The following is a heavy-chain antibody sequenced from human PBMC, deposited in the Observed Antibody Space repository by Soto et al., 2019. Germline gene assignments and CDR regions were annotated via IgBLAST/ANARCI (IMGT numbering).Heavy chain of an antibody. Sequence: GGSLRLSCVTSGFPFSSYGMHWVRQAPGKGLEWVAVIYEDGSKNYYADSVKGRFTISRDNSKDTLYLQMNGLRAEDTAVYYCARDPSGYDPYYFDYWGQGTLVTVSS. CDR3: ARDPSGYDPYYFDY. CDR2: IYEDGSKN. D-gene: IGHD5-12*01. V-gene: IGHV3-33*01. J-gene: IGHJ4*02. CDR1: GFPFSSYG.